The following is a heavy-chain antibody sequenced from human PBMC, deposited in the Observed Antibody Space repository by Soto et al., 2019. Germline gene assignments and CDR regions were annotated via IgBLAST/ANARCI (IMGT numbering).Heavy chain of an antibody. J-gene: IGHJ4*02. CDR2: IYYSGRT. CDR1: GGSISSGGYY. D-gene: IGHD6-13*01. Sequence: QVQLQESGPGLVKPSQTLSLTCTVSGGSISSGGYYWILIRHHPGMGLEWTGYIYYSGRTYYNPSLKSRVTISVDTSKNQFSLKLSSVTAADTAVYYCATGDPGYSSSSLDYWVQGPLFTVSS. V-gene: IGHV4-31*03. CDR3: ATGDPGYSSSSLDY.